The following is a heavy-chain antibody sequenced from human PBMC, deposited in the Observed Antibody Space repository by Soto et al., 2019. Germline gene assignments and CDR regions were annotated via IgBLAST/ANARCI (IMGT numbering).Heavy chain of an antibody. J-gene: IGHJ5*01. V-gene: IGHV1-18*01. Sequence: ASVKVSCKTSGYSFYNSGISWVRQAPGQGLEWMGWISVYSGYAHYAQKFQGRVIMTADTFTSTSYMELRGRRSDDTAMYYCSKNGTTWFAAWG. CDR2: ISVYSGYA. D-gene: IGHD1-1*01. CDR3: SKNGTTWFAA. CDR1: GYSFYNSG.